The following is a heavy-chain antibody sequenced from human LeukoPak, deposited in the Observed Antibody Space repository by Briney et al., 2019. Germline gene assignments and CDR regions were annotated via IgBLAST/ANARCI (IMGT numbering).Heavy chain of an antibody. Sequence: GGSLRLSCAASGFTFSTYAMSWVRQAPGKGLEWVSAISGSGGSTYYADSVKGRFTISRDNSKNTLYLQMNSLRAEDTAVYYCAKGSAYYYDSSGYFEDYFDYWGQGTLVTVSS. J-gene: IGHJ4*02. CDR1: GFTFSTYA. CDR2: ISGSGGST. D-gene: IGHD3-22*01. V-gene: IGHV3-23*01. CDR3: AKGSAYYYDSSGYFEDYFDY.